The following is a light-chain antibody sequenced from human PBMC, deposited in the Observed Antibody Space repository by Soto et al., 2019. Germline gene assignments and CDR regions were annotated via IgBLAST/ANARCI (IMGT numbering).Light chain of an antibody. CDR2: EGS. J-gene: IGLJ1*01. V-gene: IGLV2-23*03. CDR3: CSYAGSSTFHV. Sequence: QSALTQPASVSGSPGQSITISCTGTSSDVGSYNLVSRYQQHPGKAPKLMIYEGSKRPSGVSNRFSGSKSGNTASLTISGLQAEDEADYYCCSYAGSSTFHVFGTGTKLTVL. CDR1: SSDVGSYNL.